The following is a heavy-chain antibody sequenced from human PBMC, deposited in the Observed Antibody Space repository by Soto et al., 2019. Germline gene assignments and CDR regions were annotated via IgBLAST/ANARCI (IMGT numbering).Heavy chain of an antibody. D-gene: IGHD3-9*01. Sequence: GGSLGLSWAASGFTFSRYAMHWVRQAPGKGLEYVSAISSNGGSTYYANSVKGRFTISRDNSKNTLYLQMGSLRAEDTAVYYFSRGIEMDRYLYAFWDKGTLAPVSS. CDR1: GFTFSRYA. CDR3: SRGIEMDRYLYAF. J-gene: IGHJ4*02. CDR2: ISSNGGST. V-gene: IGHV3-64*01.